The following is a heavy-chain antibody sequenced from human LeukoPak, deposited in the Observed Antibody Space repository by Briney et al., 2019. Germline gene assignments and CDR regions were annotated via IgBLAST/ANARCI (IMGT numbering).Heavy chain of an antibody. J-gene: IGHJ6*02. CDR2: ISGSGGST. V-gene: IGHV3-23*01. CDR3: ARGLRDRYGMDV. CDR1: GFTFSSYA. Sequence: GSLRLSCAASGFTFSSYAMSWVRQAPGKGLEWVSAISGSGGSTYYADSVKGRFTISRDNAKNTLYLQMHSLRVEDTAMYYCARGLRDRYGMDVWGQGTTVTVSS.